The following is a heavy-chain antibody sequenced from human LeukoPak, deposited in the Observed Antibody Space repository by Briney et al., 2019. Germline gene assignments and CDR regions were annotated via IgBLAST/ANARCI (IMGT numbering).Heavy chain of an antibody. CDR2: ISSSGSTI. V-gene: IGHV3-11*04. CDR3: ASLRRLRFLEWSPAFDI. Sequence: PGGSLRLSCAASGFTFSDYYMSWIRQAPGKGLEWVSYISSSGSTIYYADSVKGRFTISRDNAKNSLYLQMNSLRAEDTAVYYCASLRRLRFLEWSPAFDIWGQGTMVTVSS. CDR1: GFTFSDYY. D-gene: IGHD3-3*01. J-gene: IGHJ3*02.